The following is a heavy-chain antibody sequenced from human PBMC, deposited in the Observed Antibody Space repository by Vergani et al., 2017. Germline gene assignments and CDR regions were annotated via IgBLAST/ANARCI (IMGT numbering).Heavy chain of an antibody. D-gene: IGHD7-27*01. CDR2: IYPGDSGV. CDR3: ATDPQNWGFDY. Sequence: VHLVQSGAEVKKAGESLRISCKPSGYSFPRFWIGWVRQLPGKSLEWIGYIYPGDSGVRYNPSFQEHINISADSSIRTAYLQWTSLKSSDTAMYYCATDPQNWGFDYWGQGTLVTVSS. V-gene: IGHV5-51*01. CDR1: GYSFPRFW. J-gene: IGHJ4*02.